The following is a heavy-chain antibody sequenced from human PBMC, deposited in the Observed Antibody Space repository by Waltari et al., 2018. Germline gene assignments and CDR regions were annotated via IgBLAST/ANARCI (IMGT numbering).Heavy chain of an antibody. CDR2: SSGSGGST. CDR1: GFTFSSYA. V-gene: IGHV3-23*01. Sequence: EVQLLESGGGLVQPGGSLRLSCSASGFTFSSYAMSWVRQAPGKGLEWVSASSGSGGSTYYADSVKGRFTISRDNSKNTLYLQMNSLRAEDTAVYYCAKVESDMVRGVIDYWGQGTLVTVSS. D-gene: IGHD3-10*01. J-gene: IGHJ4*02. CDR3: AKVESDMVRGVIDY.